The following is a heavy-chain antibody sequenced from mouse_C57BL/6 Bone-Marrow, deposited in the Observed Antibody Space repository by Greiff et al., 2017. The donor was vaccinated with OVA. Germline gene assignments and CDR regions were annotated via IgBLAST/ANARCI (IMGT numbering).Heavy chain of an antibody. J-gene: IGHJ4*01. V-gene: IGHV14-4*01. CDR2: IDPENGDT. CDR3: THYYAMDY. Sequence: VQLKQSGAELVRPGASVKLSCTASGFNIKDDYMHWVKQRPEQGLEWIGWIDPENGDTEYASKFQGKATITADTSSSTAYLQLSSLTSEDTAVYYCTHYYAMDYWGQGTSVTVSS. CDR1: GFNIKDDY.